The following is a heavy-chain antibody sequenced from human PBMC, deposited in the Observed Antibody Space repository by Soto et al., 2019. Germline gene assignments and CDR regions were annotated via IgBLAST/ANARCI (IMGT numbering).Heavy chain of an antibody. CDR3: ARDSRTGCSSTDCYMS. D-gene: IGHD2-2*01. CDR1: CDSIISGAW. Sequence: PSETLSLTCAFSCDSIISGAWWSWVRQSPGKGLQWIGEIYHSGNTRNNPSLKSRVTMSVDKSNNQFSLNLMSVTAADTATYYCARDSRTGCSSTDCYMSWGRGILVTVSS. V-gene: IGHV4-4*02. J-gene: IGHJ5*02. CDR2: IYHSGNT.